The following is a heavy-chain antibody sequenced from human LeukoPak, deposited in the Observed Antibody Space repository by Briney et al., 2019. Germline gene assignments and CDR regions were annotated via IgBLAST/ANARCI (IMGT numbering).Heavy chain of an antibody. V-gene: IGHV4-39*01. D-gene: IGHD6-13*01. Sequence: SETLSLTCTVSGGSLSNSSYYWGWVRQPPGRGLEWIGSIYYSGRTYNNPSLKSRVTISVDTSKNQFSLKLSSVTAADTAVYYCARGEIAAAGTTVAEGYFDYWGQGTLVTVSS. CDR2: IYYSGRT. CDR3: ARGEIAAAGTTVAEGYFDY. CDR1: GGSLSNSSYY. J-gene: IGHJ4*02.